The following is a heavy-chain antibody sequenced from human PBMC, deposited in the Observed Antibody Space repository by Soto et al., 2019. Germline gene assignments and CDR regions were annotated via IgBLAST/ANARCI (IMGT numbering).Heavy chain of an antibody. Sequence: PSETLSLTCTVSGGSISGYYWAWVRQPPEKGLEWIGFIFYSGTTSSNPSLNSRVTISVDTSKNQFSLKVSSVTAAVTAVYYCARLGGYCSSTSCYGYYGMDVWGQGTTVTVSS. D-gene: IGHD2-2*01. J-gene: IGHJ6*02. CDR1: GGSISGYY. CDR2: IFYSGTT. CDR3: ARLGGYCSSTSCYGYYGMDV. V-gene: IGHV4-59*08.